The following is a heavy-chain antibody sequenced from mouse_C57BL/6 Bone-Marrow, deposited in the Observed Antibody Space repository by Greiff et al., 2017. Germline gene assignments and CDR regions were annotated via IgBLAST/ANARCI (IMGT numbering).Heavy chain of an antibody. J-gene: IGHJ1*03. V-gene: IGHV3-6*01. D-gene: IGHD1-1*01. Sequence: EVQVVESGPGLVKPSQSLSLTCSVTGYSITSGYYWNWIRQFPGNKLEWMGYISYDGSNNYNPSLKNRISITRDTSKNQFFLKLNSVTTEDTATYYCARINYYGSSRYFDAWGTGTTVTVSS. CDR3: ARINYYGSSRYFDA. CDR1: GYSITSGYY. CDR2: ISYDGSN.